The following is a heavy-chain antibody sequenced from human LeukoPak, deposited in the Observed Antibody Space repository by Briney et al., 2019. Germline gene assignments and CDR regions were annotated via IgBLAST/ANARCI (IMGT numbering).Heavy chain of an antibody. CDR3: VQGGAIGYCSGGSCYGSSNWFDP. J-gene: IGHJ5*02. D-gene: IGHD2-15*01. Sequence: GASVKVSCKASGGTFSSYAISWVRQAPGQGLEWMGGIIPIFGTANYAQKFQSRVTITADESTSTAYMELSSLRSEDTAVYYCVQGGAIGYCSGGSCYGSSNWFDPWGQGTLVTVSS. V-gene: IGHV1-69*13. CDR1: GGTFSSYA. CDR2: IIPIFGTA.